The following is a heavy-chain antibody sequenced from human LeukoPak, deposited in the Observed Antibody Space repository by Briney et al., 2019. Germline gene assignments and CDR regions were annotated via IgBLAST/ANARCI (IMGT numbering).Heavy chain of an antibody. CDR2: INPNSGGT. J-gene: IGHJ6*02. CDR1: GYTFTGYY. Sequence: GASVTVSCKASGYTFTGYYMHWVRQAPGQGLEWMGRINPNSGGTNYAQKFQGRVTMTRDTSISTAYMELSRLRSDDTAVYYCARDRTRNPYYDFWSGAYYGMDVWGQGTTVTVSS. D-gene: IGHD3-3*01. V-gene: IGHV1-2*06. CDR3: ARDRTRNPYYDFWSGAYYGMDV.